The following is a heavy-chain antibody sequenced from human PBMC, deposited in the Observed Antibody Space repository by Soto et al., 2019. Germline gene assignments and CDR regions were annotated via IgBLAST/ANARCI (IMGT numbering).Heavy chain of an antibody. CDR3: ARDRCSSNSCFFDY. V-gene: IGHV3-7*03. D-gene: IGHD2-2*01. J-gene: IGHJ4*02. CDR1: GFTFSSYW. CDR2: IKQDGNDK. Sequence: EVQLVESGGDLVQPGGSLRLSCAASGFTFSSYWMGWVRQAPGKGLECVANIKQDGNDKYYVDSVKGRFTISRDNMKNSLYLHMNSLRAEDTAVYYCARDRCSSNSCFFDYWGQGTLVTVSS.